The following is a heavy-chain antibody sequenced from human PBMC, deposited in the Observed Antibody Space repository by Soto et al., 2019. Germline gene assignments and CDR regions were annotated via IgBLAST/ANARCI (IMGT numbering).Heavy chain of an antibody. J-gene: IGHJ4*02. CDR2: ISNNGDTA. V-gene: IGHV3-23*01. CDR1: GFTFSSYA. Sequence: PGGSLRLSCEASGFTFSSYAMVWVRQAAEKGLEWVASISNNGDTAYYADSVKGRFTISRGNSENTLYLQMNGLRADDTALYFCAKSRVFIGAIVTLLDSWGQGTLVTVSS. D-gene: IGHD3-16*02. CDR3: AKSRVFIGAIVTLLDS.